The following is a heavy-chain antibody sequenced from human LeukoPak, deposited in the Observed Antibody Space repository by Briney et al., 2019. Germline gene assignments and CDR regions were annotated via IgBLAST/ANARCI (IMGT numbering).Heavy chain of an antibody. V-gene: IGHV3-15*01. J-gene: IGHJ4*02. CDR3: TTERLGYCSGGSCYTEYFDY. CDR2: IKSKTDGGTT. D-gene: IGHD2-15*01. CDR1: GFTFSNAW. Sequence: NPGGSLRLSCAASGFTFSNAWMSWVRQAPGKGLEWVGRIKSKTDGGTTDYAAPVKGRFTISRDDSKNTLYLQMNSLKTEDTAVYYCTTERLGYCSGGSCYTEYFDYWGQGTLVTVSS.